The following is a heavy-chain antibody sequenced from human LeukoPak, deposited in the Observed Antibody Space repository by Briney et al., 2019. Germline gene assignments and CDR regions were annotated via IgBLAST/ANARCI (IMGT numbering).Heavy chain of an antibody. V-gene: IGHV3-20*04. CDR1: GFTFDDYG. CDR2: INWNGGST. CDR3: ARGSRFGVVERDAFDI. D-gene: IGHD3-3*01. J-gene: IGHJ3*02. Sequence: AGGSLRLSCAASGFTFDDYGMSWVRQAPGKGLEWVSGINWNGGSTGYADSVKGRFTISRDNAKNSLYLQMNSLRAEDTAVYYCARGSRFGVVERDAFDIWGQGTMVTVSS.